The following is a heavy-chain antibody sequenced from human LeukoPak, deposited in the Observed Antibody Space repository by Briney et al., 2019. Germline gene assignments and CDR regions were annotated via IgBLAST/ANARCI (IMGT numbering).Heavy chain of an antibody. CDR1: GFTFSSYG. Sequence: GRSLRLSCAASGFTFSSYGMHWVRQAPGKGLEWVAVIWYDGSNKYYADSVKGRFTISRDNAKNSLYLQMNSLRDEDTAVYYCARRSGSSSWHIDYWGQGTLVTVSS. J-gene: IGHJ4*02. CDR3: ARRSGSSSWHIDY. D-gene: IGHD2-15*01. V-gene: IGHV3-33*01. CDR2: IWYDGSNK.